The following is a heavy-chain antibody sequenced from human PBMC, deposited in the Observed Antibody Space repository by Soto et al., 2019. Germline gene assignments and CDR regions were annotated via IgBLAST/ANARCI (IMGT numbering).Heavy chain of an antibody. Sequence: QLQLQESGPGLLKPSETLSLTCTVSGGSISSSSYYWGWIRQPPGKGLEWIGSIYFSGSTYYNPSLKRCVTIPVDASKTQFPLWVISERRADGCVYYWSLTWVRGVYAFALWGQGTMVTVS. D-gene: IGHD3-10*01. CDR3: SLTWVRGVYAFAL. J-gene: IGHJ3*01. CDR2: IYFSGST. CDR1: GGSISSSSYY. V-gene: IGHV4-39*01.